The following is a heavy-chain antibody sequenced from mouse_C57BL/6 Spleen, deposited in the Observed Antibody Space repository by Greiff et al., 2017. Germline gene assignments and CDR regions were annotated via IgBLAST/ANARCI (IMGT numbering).Heavy chain of an antibody. Sequence: VQLQESDAELVKPGASVKISCKVSGYTFTDHTIHWMKQRPEQGLEWIGYIYPRDGSTKYNEKFKGKATLTADKSSSTAYMQLNSLTSGDSAVYFWAKDAAYYMNPFAYWGQGTLVTVSA. V-gene: IGHV1-78*01. J-gene: IGHJ3*01. D-gene: IGHD2-12*01. CDR1: GYTFTDHT. CDR3: AKDAAYYMNPFAY. CDR2: IYPRDGST.